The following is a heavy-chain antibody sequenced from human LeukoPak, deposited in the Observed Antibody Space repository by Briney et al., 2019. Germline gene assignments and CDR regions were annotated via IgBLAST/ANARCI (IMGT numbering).Heavy chain of an antibody. Sequence: SETLSLTCTISGGSISSYYWSWIRQPPGKGLEWIGSIYYSGSTYYNPSLKSRVTISVDTSKNQFSLKLSSVTAADTAVYYCARDNHVLSSGSLDYGGQGTLVTVSS. CDR2: IYYSGST. J-gene: IGHJ4*02. CDR1: GGSISSYY. D-gene: IGHD1-26*01. V-gene: IGHV4-39*07. CDR3: ARDNHVLSSGSLDY.